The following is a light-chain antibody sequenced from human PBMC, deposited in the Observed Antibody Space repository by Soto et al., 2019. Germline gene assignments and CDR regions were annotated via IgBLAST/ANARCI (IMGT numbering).Light chain of an antibody. J-gene: IGKJ4*01. Sequence: DIQMTQSPSSLSASVGDIVTITCRASQSVSSHLNWYQQKPGKAPKLLIYAASSLQSGVPSRFSGSGSGTDFTLTISSLQPEDFATYSCQHSHSTPLTFGGGTKVDIK. CDR1: QSVSSH. V-gene: IGKV1-39*01. CDR2: AAS. CDR3: QHSHSTPLT.